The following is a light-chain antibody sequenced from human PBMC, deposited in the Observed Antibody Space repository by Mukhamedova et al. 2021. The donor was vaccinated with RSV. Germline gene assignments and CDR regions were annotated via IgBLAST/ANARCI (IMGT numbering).Light chain of an antibody. J-gene: IGKJ1*01. CDR2: AAS. V-gene: IGKV1-27*01. CDR3: QKFNSVPRT. Sequence: WYQRRVHGKAPKLLIYAASTLQSGVPSRFSGSGSGTDFTLTISGLQPEDVETYYCQKFNSVPRTFGPGTKVELK.